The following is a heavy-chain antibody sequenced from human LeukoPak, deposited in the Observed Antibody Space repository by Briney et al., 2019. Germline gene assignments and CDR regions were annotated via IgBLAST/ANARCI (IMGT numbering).Heavy chain of an antibody. CDR2: MNPNSGNT. D-gene: IGHD6-6*01. CDR3: ARVPPPEYSSSSGLDY. V-gene: IGHV1-8*03. J-gene: IGHJ4*02. CDR1: GYTFTSYD. Sequence: GASVKASCKASGYTFTSYDINWVRQATGQGHEWMGWMNPNSGNTGYAQKFQGRVTITRNTSISTAYMELSSLRSEDTAVYYCARVPPPEYSSSSGLDYWGQGTLVTVSS.